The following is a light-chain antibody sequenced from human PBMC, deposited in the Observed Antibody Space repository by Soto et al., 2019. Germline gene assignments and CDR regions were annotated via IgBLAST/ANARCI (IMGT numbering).Light chain of an antibody. CDR3: CSYAGGYTYL. V-gene: IGLV2-11*01. J-gene: IGLJ1*01. Sequence: QSALTQPRSVSGSPGQSVTISCTLTGNDVGAYNYVSWYQQHPGRPPKLLIYGVVRWPSGVPDRFSGSKSGNTASLTISGLQAEDEADYFCCSYAGGYTYLFGTGTKVTGL. CDR1: GNDVGAYNY. CDR2: GVV.